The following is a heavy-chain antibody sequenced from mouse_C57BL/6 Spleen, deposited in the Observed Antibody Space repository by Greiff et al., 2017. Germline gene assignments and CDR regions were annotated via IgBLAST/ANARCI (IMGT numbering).Heavy chain of an antibody. V-gene: IGHV1-7*01. J-gene: IGHJ3*01. CDR2: INPSSGYT. CDR3: ANWDVKFAY. D-gene: IGHD4-1*01. CDR1: GYTFTSYW. Sequence: QVHVKQSGAELAKPGASVKLSCKASGYTFTSYWMHWVKQRPGQGLEWIGYINPSSGYTKYNQKFKDKATLTADKSSSTAYMQLSSLTYEDSAVYYCANWDVKFAYWGQGTLVTVSA.